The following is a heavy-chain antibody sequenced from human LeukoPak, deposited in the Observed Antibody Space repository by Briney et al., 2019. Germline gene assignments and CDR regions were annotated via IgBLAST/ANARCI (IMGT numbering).Heavy chain of an antibody. J-gene: IGHJ4*02. D-gene: IGHD5-12*01. Sequence: ASVKVSCKASGGAFSSYAISWVRQAPGQGLEWMGGIIPIFGTANYAQKFQGRVTITADESTSTAYMELSSPRSEDTAVYYCARSLWVARPIGARLFDYWGQGTLVTVSS. V-gene: IGHV1-69*13. CDR3: ARSLWVARPIGARLFDY. CDR2: IIPIFGTA. CDR1: GGAFSSYA.